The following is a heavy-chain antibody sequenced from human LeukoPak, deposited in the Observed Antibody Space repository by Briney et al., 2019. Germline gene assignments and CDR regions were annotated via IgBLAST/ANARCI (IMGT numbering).Heavy chain of an antibody. CDR2: IYHSGST. J-gene: IGHJ3*02. CDR1: GGSISSSNW. V-gene: IGHV4-4*02. D-gene: IGHD3-22*01. Sequence: SETLSLTCAVSGGSISSSNWWSWVRQPPGKGLEWIGEIYHSGSTNYNPSLKSRVTISVDKSKNQFSLKLSSVTAADTAVYYCARDPLVVIRAFDIWGQGTMVTVSS. CDR3: ARDPLVVIRAFDI.